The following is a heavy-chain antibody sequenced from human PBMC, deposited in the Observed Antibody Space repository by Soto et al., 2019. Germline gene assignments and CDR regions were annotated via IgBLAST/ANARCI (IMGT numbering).Heavy chain of an antibody. V-gene: IGHV1-69*01. CDR3: ARKGYSYGTRYFDY. J-gene: IGHJ4*02. CDR2: IIPIFGTA. CDR1: GGTFSSYA. D-gene: IGHD5-18*01. Sequence: QVQLVQSGAEVKKPGSSVKVSCKASGGTFSSYAISWVRQAPGQGLEWMGGIIPIFGTANYAQNFQGRVTITADESTSTAYMELSSLRSEDTAVYYCARKGYSYGTRYFDYWGQGTLVTVSS.